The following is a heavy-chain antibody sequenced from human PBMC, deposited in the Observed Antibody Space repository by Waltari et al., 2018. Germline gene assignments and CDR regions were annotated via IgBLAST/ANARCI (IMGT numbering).Heavy chain of an antibody. CDR2: NGGCGGTP. D-gene: IGHD3-16*02. CDR3: AKGSRGYTNYFCDS. Sequence: EVQLLESAGGLVQPGEALRLSCADSGFSFMGFAMSWVRQAPGGGLEGVASNGGCGGTPIYADFGKGRFTIVRDNSRDTVYLQMNSLRVDDSAVYYCAKGSRGYTNYFCDSWGQGTLVSVSS. V-gene: IGHV3-23*01. J-gene: IGHJ4*02. CDR1: GFSFMGFA.